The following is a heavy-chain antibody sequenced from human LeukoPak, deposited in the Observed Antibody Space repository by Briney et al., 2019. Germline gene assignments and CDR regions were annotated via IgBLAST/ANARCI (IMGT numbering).Heavy chain of an antibody. D-gene: IGHD3-22*01. CDR2: ISGSGVST. V-gene: IGHV3-23*01. J-gene: IGHJ4*02. Sequence: PGGSLRLSCAASGFTFSSFAMSWVRQAPGKGLEWVSAISGSGVSTYYSDSVKGRFTISGDNSKNTLSMQMNSLRAEDTALYYCVKERDNSGLFFQDWGQGTLVTVSS. CDR3: VKERDNSGLFFQD. CDR1: GFTFSSFA.